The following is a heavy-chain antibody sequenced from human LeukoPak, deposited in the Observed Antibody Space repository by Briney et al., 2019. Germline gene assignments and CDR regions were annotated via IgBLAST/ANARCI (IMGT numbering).Heavy chain of an antibody. V-gene: IGHV4-4*02. CDR1: SGSISSNNW. J-gene: IGHJ4*02. Sequence: SETLSLTCAVSSGSISSNNWWSWVRQPPGKGLEWIGEIHHSGSTNYNPSLTSRVTISLDKPNNQFSLRLTSVTAADTAVYYCARGGAPGDYWGQGTLVTVSS. CDR3: ARGGAPGDY. CDR2: IHHSGST.